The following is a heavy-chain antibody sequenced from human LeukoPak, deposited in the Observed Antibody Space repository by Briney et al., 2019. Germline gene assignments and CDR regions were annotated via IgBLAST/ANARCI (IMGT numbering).Heavy chain of an antibody. CDR3: ARASITMVRGVIQGPNWFDP. D-gene: IGHD3-10*01. CDR2: IYHSGST. Sequence: SETLSLTCAVSGYSISSGYYWGWIRQPPGKGPEWIGSIYHSGSTYYNPSLKSRVTISVDTSKNQFSLKLSSVTAADTAVYYCARASITMVRGVIQGPNWFDPWGQGTLVTVSS. CDR1: GYSISSGYY. V-gene: IGHV4-38-2*01. J-gene: IGHJ5*02.